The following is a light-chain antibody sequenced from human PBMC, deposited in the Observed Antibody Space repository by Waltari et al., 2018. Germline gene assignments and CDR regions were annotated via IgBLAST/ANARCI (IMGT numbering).Light chain of an antibody. CDR3: QQSHSSPFT. J-gene: IGKJ3*01. Sequence: DIQLTQSPSSLSASVGDRVTITCRARHSIASYLNWYQHQRGKAPKCLIYSASSLQGGVPSRLGGSRSGTECTLTINSLQPEDSAVYYRQQSHSSPFTFVPGTRVD. V-gene: IGKV1-39*01. CDR1: HSIASY. CDR2: SAS.